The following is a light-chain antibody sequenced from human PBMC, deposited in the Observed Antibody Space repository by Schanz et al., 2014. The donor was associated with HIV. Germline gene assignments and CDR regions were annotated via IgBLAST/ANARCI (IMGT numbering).Light chain of an antibody. CDR3: QQYGNSPRT. Sequence: DIVLTQSPGTLSLSPGERATLSCRASQSVSSYLAWYQQKHGQAPRLLIFDASIRATGIPDRFSGSGSGTDFTLTISRLEPEDFAVYYCQQYGNSPRTFGQGTKVEI. CDR1: QSVSSY. J-gene: IGKJ1*01. V-gene: IGKV3-20*01. CDR2: DAS.